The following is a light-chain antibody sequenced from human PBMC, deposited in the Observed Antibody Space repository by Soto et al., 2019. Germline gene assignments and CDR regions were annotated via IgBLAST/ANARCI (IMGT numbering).Light chain of an antibody. CDR3: QQYYKTPWT. CDR2: WAS. V-gene: IGKV4-1*01. CDR1: QSVLYRSNNKNY. Sequence: DIVMTQSPDSLAVSLGERATINCKSSQSVLYRSNNKNYLAWYQHKPGQSPKLLIYWASTRESGVPDRFSGSGSGTDFTLTISSLQAEDVAVYYCQQYYKTPWTFGQGTKVDIK. J-gene: IGKJ1*01.